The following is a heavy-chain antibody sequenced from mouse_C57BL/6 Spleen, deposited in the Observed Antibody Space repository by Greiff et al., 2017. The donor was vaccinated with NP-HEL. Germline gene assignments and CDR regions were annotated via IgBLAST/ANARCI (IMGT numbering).Heavy chain of an antibody. CDR2: ISSGSSTI. J-gene: IGHJ2*01. Sequence: EVNLVESGGGLVKPGGSLKLSCAASGFTFSDYGMHWVRQAPEKGLEWVAYISSGSSTIYYADTVKGRFTISRDNAKNTLFLQMTSLRSEDTAMYYCARPSYYGSSNYFDYWGQGTTLTVSS. CDR1: GFTFSDYG. V-gene: IGHV5-17*01. CDR3: ARPSYYGSSNYFDY. D-gene: IGHD1-1*01.